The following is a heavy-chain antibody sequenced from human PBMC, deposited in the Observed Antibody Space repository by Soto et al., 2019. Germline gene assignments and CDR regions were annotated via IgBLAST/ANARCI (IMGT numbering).Heavy chain of an antibody. CDR2: ISGSGADT. D-gene: IGHD2-15*01. J-gene: IGHJ4*02. Sequence: EVQLLESGGGLVQPGGSLRLSCAPSGFIFSNYAKSWVRQARGKGLEWVSAISGSGADTYYTESVKGRFTISRDNFKNTLYLQMNSLRAEDTAVYYCAKDTGRGGGSVFDYWGQGTLVTVSS. V-gene: IGHV3-23*01. CDR1: GFIFSNYA. CDR3: AKDTGRGGGSVFDY.